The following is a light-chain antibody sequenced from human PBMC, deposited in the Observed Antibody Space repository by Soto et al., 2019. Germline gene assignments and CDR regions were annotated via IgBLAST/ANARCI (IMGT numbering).Light chain of an antibody. V-gene: IGKV3-20*01. Sequence: DIVLTQSPGTLSLSPGERATLSCRASQSVSSNHLAWYQQKPGQAPRLLIYGASSRATGIPDRFSGSGSGTDFTLTISRLEPEDFAVYYCQQYGSSKTFGQGTKVDIK. CDR1: QSVSSNH. CDR2: GAS. CDR3: QQYGSSKT. J-gene: IGKJ1*01.